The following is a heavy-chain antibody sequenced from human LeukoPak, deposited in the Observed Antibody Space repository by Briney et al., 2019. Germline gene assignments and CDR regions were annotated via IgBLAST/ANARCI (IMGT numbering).Heavy chain of an antibody. J-gene: IGHJ1*01. CDR2: IIPIFGTV. D-gene: IGHD4-17*01. V-gene: IGHV1-69*01. CDR3: ARGEGTVTTAEYFQH. CDR1: GGTFSSYA. Sequence: GTSVKVSCKASGGTFSSYAISWVRQAPGQGLEWMGGIIPIFGTVNYAQKFQGRVTITADESTSTAYMELSSLRSEDTAVYYCARGEGTVTTAEYFQHWGQGTLVTVSS.